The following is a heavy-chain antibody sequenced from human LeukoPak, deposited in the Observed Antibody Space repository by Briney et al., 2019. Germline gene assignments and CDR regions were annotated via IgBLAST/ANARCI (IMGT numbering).Heavy chain of an antibody. V-gene: IGHV4-59*08. Sequence: SETLSLTCTVSGGSISSYYWSWIRQPPGKGLEWIGYIYYSGSTNCNPSLKSRVTISVDTSKNQFSLKLSSVTAADTAVYYCATHGIAVAGTFDYWAREPWSPSPQ. CDR1: GGSISSYY. J-gene: IGHJ4*02. D-gene: IGHD6-19*01. CDR2: IYYSGST. CDR3: ATHGIAVAGTFDY.